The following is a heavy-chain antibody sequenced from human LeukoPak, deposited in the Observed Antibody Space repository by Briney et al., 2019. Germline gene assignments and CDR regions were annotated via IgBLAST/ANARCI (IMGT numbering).Heavy chain of an antibody. V-gene: IGHV4-34*01. CDR3: ARRLGYCSSTSCSRYNWFDP. CDR1: GGSFSGYY. Sequence: SETLSLTCAVYGGSFSGYYWSWIRQPPGKGLEWIGEINHSGSTNYNPSLKSRVTISVDTSKNQFSLKLSSVTAADTAVYYCARRLGYCSSTSCSRYNWFDPWGQGTLVTVSS. J-gene: IGHJ5*02. CDR2: INHSGST. D-gene: IGHD2-2*01.